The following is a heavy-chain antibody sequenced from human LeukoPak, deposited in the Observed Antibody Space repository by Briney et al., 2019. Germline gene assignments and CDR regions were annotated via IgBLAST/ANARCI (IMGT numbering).Heavy chain of an antibody. CDR3: ARSYYVSGSYIPFDY. D-gene: IGHD3-10*01. CDR2: IYHSGST. V-gene: IGHV4-39*07. J-gene: IGHJ4*02. Sequence: SETLSLTCAVSGGSISSSSYYWGWIRQPPGKGLEWIGSIYHSGSTYYNPSLKSRVTISVDTSKNQFSLNLSSVTAADTAVYFCARSYYVSGSYIPFDYWGQGTLVTVPS. CDR1: GGSISSSSYY.